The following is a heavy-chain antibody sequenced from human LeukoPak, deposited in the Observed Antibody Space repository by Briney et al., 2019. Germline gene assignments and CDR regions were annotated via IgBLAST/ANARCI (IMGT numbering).Heavy chain of an antibody. CDR2: VNTNTGNP. J-gene: IGHJ5*02. CDR1: GYTFTSYA. Sequence: APVKVSCKASGYTFTSYAMNWVRQAPGQGLEWMGWVNTNTGNPTYAQGFTGRFVFSLDTSVSTAYLQISSLKAEDTAVYYCARDSRSGYSYGSRSWFDPWGQGTLVTVSS. CDR3: ARDSRSGYSYGSRSWFDP. D-gene: IGHD5-18*01. V-gene: IGHV7-4-1*02.